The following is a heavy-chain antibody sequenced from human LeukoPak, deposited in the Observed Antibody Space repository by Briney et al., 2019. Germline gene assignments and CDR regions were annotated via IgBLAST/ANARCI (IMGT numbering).Heavy chain of an antibody. CDR2: VCDGGGST. V-gene: IGHV3-23*01. J-gene: IGHJ4*02. D-gene: IGHD1-26*01. CDR3: EKGSRGSGSYYFDY. CDR1: GFTFSDYA. Sequence: GGSLTLYCAASGFTFSDYAMIWVRQAPGKGLEWVSGVCDGGGSTFFADSVKGRFTISRDNSKNTLYLQMNSLSAVGTDVYYWEKGSRGSGSYYFDYWGKGTLVTVSS.